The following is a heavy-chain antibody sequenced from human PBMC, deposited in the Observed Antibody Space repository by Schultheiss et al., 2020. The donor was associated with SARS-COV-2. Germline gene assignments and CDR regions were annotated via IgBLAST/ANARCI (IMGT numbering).Heavy chain of an antibody. Sequence: SETLSLTCAVYGGSFSGYYWSWIRQPPGKGLEWIGSIYYSGSTYYNPSLKSRVTISVDTSKNQFSLKLSSVTAADTAVYYCARGGFGGIDYWGQGTLVTVSS. V-gene: IGHV4-34*01. CDR2: IYYSGST. CDR3: ARGGFGGIDY. CDR1: GGSFSGYY. D-gene: IGHD3-3*01. J-gene: IGHJ4*02.